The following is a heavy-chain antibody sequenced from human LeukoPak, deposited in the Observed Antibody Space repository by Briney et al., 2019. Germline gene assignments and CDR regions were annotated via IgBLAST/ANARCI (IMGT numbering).Heavy chain of an antibody. D-gene: IGHD6-13*01. J-gene: IGHJ4*02. CDR2: ISSSGSTI. V-gene: IGHV3-48*03. CDR1: GFTFSSYE. Sequence: GGSLRLSCAASGFTFSSYEMNWVRQAPGKGLEWVSYISSSGSTIYYADSVKGRFTISRDNSKNSLYLQMNSLRTEDTALYYCAKDEGAASQGDYWGQGTLVTVSS. CDR3: AKDEGAASQGDY.